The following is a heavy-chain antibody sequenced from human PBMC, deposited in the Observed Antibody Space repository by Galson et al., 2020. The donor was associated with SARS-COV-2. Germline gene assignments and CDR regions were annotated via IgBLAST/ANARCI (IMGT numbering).Heavy chain of an antibody. CDR1: GGSISTYY. J-gene: IGHJ3*02. D-gene: IGHD7-27*01. V-gene: IGHV4-59*01. CDR2: ISYSGIT. CDR3: ARTLLFWGDAFDI. Sequence: SETLSLTCTVSGGSISTYYWSWVRQPPGKGLEWIGYISYSGITNYNPSLKSRVTVSVDASKNQFSLNLSSVTAADTVVYYCARTLLFWGDAFDIWGQGTMVTVSS.